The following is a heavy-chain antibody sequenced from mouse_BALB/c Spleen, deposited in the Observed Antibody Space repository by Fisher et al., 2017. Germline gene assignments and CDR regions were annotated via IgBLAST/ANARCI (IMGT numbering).Heavy chain of an antibody. J-gene: IGHJ4*01. D-gene: IGHD4-1*01. V-gene: IGHV1S135*01. Sequence: KFKGKATLTVDKSSSTAFMQLNSLTSEDSAVYYCATGMDYWGQGTSVTVSS. CDR3: ATGMDY.